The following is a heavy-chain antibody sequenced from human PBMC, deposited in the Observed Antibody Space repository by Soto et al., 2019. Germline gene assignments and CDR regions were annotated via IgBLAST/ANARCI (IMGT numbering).Heavy chain of an antibody. CDR1: GVSISSYY. CDR2: IYYSGST. Sequence: SETLSLTCSVSGVSISSYYWSWIRQPPGKGLEWIGHIYYSGSTNYNPSLKSRITISEDTSKNQFSLKLSSVTTADTAVYYCARGNFWSGYRTPNWFDPWGQGTLVTVSS. J-gene: IGHJ5*02. V-gene: IGHV4-59*01. D-gene: IGHD3-3*01. CDR3: ARGNFWSGYRTPNWFDP.